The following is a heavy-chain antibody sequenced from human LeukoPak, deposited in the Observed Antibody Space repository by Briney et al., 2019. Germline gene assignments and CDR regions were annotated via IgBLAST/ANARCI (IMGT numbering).Heavy chain of an antibody. Sequence: SQTLSLTCAVSGGSISSGGYSWSWIRQPPGKGLEWIGYIYHSGSTYYNPSLKSRVTISVDRSKNQFSLKLSSVTAADTAVYYCARAAGYSSSWYFFYAFDIWGQGTMVTVSS. D-gene: IGHD6-13*01. CDR1: GGSISSGGYS. V-gene: IGHV4-30-2*01. CDR2: IYHSGST. CDR3: ARAAGYSSSWYFFYAFDI. J-gene: IGHJ3*02.